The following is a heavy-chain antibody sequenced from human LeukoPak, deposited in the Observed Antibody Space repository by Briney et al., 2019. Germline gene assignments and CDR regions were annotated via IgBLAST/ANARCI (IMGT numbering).Heavy chain of an antibody. J-gene: IGHJ4*02. CDR1: GYTFTGHY. D-gene: IGHD3-22*01. Sequence: ASVKVSCKASGYTFTGHYIHWVRQAPGQGRECMGRINPNSGGTNYAQKFQGRVTMTRDTSISTAYMELSRLRSDDTAVDYCARALTMMVVVPDYWGQGTLVTVSS. CDR2: INPNSGGT. CDR3: ARALTMMVVVPDY. V-gene: IGHV1-2*06.